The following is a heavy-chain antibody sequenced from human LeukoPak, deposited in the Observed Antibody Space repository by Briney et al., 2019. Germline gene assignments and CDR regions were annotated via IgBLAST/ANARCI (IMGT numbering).Heavy chain of an antibody. CDR3: AKDLDGAATEDY. Sequence: ASVKVSCKVSGYTLTELSMHWVRQAPGKGLEWMGGFDPEDGETIYAQKFQGRVTMTEDTSTDTAYMELSSLRSEDTAVYYCAKDLDGAATEDYWGQGTLVTVSS. D-gene: IGHD1-26*01. CDR1: GYTLTELS. V-gene: IGHV1-24*01. J-gene: IGHJ4*02. CDR2: FDPEDGET.